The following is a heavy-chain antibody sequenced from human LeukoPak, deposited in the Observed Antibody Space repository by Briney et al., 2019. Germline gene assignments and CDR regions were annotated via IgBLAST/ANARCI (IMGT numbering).Heavy chain of an antibody. V-gene: IGHV4-34*01. J-gene: IGHJ2*01. CDR1: GGSFSGYY. D-gene: IGHD3-10*01. CDR2: INHSGST. CDR3: ARSGRTRITLGFDL. Sequence: SETLSLTCAVYGGSFSGYYWRWIRQPPGKGLEWIGEINHSGSTNYNPSLKSRVTISVDTSKNQFSLKLSSVTAADTAVYYCARSGRTRITLGFDLWGRGTLVTVSS.